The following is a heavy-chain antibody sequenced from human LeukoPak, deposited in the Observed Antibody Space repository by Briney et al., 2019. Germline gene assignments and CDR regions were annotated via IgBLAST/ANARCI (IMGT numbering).Heavy chain of an antibody. CDR2: INDSGST. CDR1: GGFFSGYY. CDR3: ARHMLGGKRSFDS. J-gene: IGHJ4*02. V-gene: IGHV4-34*01. Sequence: PSETLSLTCGVYGGFFSGYYWSWIRQPPGKGLEWIGEINDSGSTNYNPSLKSRATISADTSKNQFSLNLSSVTAADTAVYYCARHMLGGKRSFDSWGQGTLVTVSS. D-gene: IGHD4-23*01.